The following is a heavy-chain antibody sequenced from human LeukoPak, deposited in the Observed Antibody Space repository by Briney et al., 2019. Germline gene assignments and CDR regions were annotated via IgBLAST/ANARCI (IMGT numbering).Heavy chain of an antibody. CDR1: GFIFSNYG. D-gene: IGHD1-7*01. CDR2: INGDGSST. Sequence: PGGSLRLSCAASGFIFSNYGMHWVRQAPGKGLVWVSRINGDGSSTNYADSVKGRFTIFRDNAKNTLYLQMNSLRAEDTAVYYCARDRGGTFDYWGQGTLVTVSS. V-gene: IGHV3-74*01. J-gene: IGHJ4*02. CDR3: ARDRGGTFDY.